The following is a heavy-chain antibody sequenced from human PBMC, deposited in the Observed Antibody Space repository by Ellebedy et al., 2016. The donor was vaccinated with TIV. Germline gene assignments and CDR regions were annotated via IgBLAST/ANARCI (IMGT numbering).Heavy chain of an antibody. V-gene: IGHV3-30*03. D-gene: IGHD6-19*01. CDR2: ISYAGGTK. Sequence: GESLKISCTASGYTFSSYGMHWVRQAPGKGLEWVAGISYAGGTKHYADSVKGRFSISRDNSKKTLFLDMNSLRDEDTALYYCARDRGIAVSVTGGHYDYWGQGSLVTVSS. J-gene: IGHJ4*02. CDR3: ARDRGIAVSVTGGHYDY. CDR1: GYTFSSYG.